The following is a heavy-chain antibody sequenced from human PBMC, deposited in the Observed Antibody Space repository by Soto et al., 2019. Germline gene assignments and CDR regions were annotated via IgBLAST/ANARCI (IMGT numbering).Heavy chain of an antibody. CDR3: VRNWRYYGGDYYYGMDA. V-gene: IGHV2-5*02. CDR2: IYWDDDE. CDR1: GFSLNTGGVG. J-gene: IGHJ6*02. Sequence: ITLKESGPTLVKPTQTLTLTCTFSGFSLNTGGVGVGWVRQPRGKAMEWLALIYWDDDERYRPSLRSRLNITKATINNPVVLTTTHLDPEDTATYYCVRNWRYYGGDYYYGMDAWGQGTTVTVSS. D-gene: IGHD3-10*01.